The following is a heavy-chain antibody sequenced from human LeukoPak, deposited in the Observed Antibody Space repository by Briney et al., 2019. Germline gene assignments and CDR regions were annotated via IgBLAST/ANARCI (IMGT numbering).Heavy chain of an antibody. D-gene: IGHD5-18*01. V-gene: IGHV4-4*07. CDR3: ARGDNYGFFDGDFDY. J-gene: IGHJ4*02. CDR1: GGSMNSFY. CDR2: IYASGSS. Sequence: SETLSLTCTVSGGSMNSFYWSWIRQPAGKGLEWIGRIYASGSSNYNPSLKSRLTISIDNSKNQFSLKLTSVTAADTAVYYCARGDNYGFFDGDFDYWGQGTLVTVSS.